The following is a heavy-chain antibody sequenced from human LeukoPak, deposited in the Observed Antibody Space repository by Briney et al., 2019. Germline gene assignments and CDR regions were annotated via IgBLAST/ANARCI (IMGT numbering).Heavy chain of an antibody. D-gene: IGHD5-18*01. CDR2: IYYSGST. V-gene: IGHV4-59*08. CDR1: GGSISSYY. Sequence: SETLSLTCTVSGGSISSYYWSWIRQPPGKGLEWIGYIYYSGSTNYNPSLKSRVTISVDTSKNQFSLKLSSVTAADTAVYYCARHGYSYGYGPFDYWGQGTLVTVSS. J-gene: IGHJ4*02. CDR3: ARHGYSYGYGPFDY.